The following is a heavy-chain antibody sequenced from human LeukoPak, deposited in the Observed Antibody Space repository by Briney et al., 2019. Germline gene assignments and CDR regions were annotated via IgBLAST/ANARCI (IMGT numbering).Heavy chain of an antibody. CDR3: AKSAVAVGLGAFDV. CDR2: ISGDGYST. Sequence: GASLRLSCSASGFTFRTYVMYWVRQAPGRGLEYVSAISGDGYSTYADSVKGRFTISRDNSKNTLYLQMNSLRLEDTAVYYCAKSAVAVGLGAFDVWGRGTVVTVSS. CDR1: GFTFRTYV. J-gene: IGHJ3*01. V-gene: IGHV3-64*04. D-gene: IGHD3-16*01.